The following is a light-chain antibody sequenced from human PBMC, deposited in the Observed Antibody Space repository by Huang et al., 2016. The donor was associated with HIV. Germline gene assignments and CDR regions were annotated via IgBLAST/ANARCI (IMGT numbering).Light chain of an antibody. CDR2: WAA. V-gene: IGKV4-1*01. CDR1: QSIFYNSNGQNY. CDR3: QQYYFSPRT. J-gene: IGKJ3*01. Sequence: DVVLSKSPDYLPVSLGARATVSCRSSQSIFYNSNGQNYLAWYQQKAGQHPQFLVYWAATRAPGVPDRLMGTGSGTDFTLTINNLQAEDAAVYYCQQYYFSPRTFGPGTKVDI.